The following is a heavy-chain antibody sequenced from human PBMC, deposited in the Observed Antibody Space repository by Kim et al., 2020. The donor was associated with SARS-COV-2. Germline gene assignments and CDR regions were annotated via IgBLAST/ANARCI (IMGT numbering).Heavy chain of an antibody. Sequence: YTPPLESRVTISVDTSKSQFSLELSSVTAADTAVYYCARDGIAAAGTGYWGQGTLVTVSS. CDR3: ARDGIAAAGTGY. D-gene: IGHD6-13*01. J-gene: IGHJ4*02. V-gene: IGHV4-39*02.